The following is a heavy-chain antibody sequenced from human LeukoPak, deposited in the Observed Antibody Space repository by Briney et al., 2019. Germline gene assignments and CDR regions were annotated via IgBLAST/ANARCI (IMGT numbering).Heavy chain of an antibody. D-gene: IGHD2-15*01. CDR1: GGSISSYY. CDR2: IYTSGST. V-gene: IGHV4-4*07. Sequence: SETLSLTCTVSGGSISSYYWSWIRQPAGKGLEWIGRIYTSGSTNYNPSLKSRVTMSVDTSKNQFSLKLSSVTAADTAVYYCARHECGGSCYPEDYWGQGTLVTVSS. J-gene: IGHJ4*02. CDR3: ARHECGGSCYPEDY.